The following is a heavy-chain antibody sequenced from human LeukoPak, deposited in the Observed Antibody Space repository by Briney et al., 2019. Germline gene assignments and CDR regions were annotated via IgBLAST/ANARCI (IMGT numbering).Heavy chain of an antibody. CDR2: IYTSGST. CDR3: ARDHLYSSGWFDY. D-gene: IGHD6-19*01. J-gene: IGHJ4*02. Sequence: SETLSLTCTVSGGSISSYYWSWIRQPPGKGLEWIGRIYTSGSTNYNPSLKSRVTMSVDTSKSQFSLKLSSVTAADTAIYYCARDHLYSSGWFDYWGQGTLVTVSS. V-gene: IGHV4-4*07. CDR1: GGSISSYY.